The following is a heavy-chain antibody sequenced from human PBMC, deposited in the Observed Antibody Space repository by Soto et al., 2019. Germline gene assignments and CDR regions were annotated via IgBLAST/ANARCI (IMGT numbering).Heavy chain of an antibody. CDR1: GFTFSSYE. V-gene: IGHV3-48*03. CDR3: ARDASYIYSNYDYYYYGMDV. J-gene: IGHJ6*02. CDR2: ISSSGSTI. D-gene: IGHD4-4*01. Sequence: GGSLRLSSAASGFTFSSYEMNWVRQAPGKGLEWVSYISSSGSTIYYADSVKGRFTISRDNAKNSLYLQMNSLRAEDTAVYYCARDASYIYSNYDYYYYGMDVWGQGTTVTVSS.